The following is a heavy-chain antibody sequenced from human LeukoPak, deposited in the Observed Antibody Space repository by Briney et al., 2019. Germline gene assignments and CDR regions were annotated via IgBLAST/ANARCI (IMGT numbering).Heavy chain of an antibody. CDR1: GFTFSSYS. Sequence: GGSLRLSCAASGFTFSSYSMNWVRQAPGKGLEWVSYISSSSSTIYYADSVKGRFTISRDKAKNSLYLQMNSLRDEVTAVYYCASSELTMWGFDYWGQGTLVTVSS. J-gene: IGHJ4*02. D-gene: IGHD3-3*01. V-gene: IGHV3-48*02. CDR3: ASSELTMWGFDY. CDR2: ISSSSSTI.